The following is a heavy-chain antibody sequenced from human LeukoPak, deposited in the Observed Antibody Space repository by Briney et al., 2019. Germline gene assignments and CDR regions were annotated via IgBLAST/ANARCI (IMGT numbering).Heavy chain of an antibody. J-gene: IGHJ4*02. CDR2: IYYSGTA. V-gene: IGHV4-39*01. D-gene: IGHD6-25*01. CDR3: ARLNGRGSGNFDY. CDR1: GGSISSSSYF. Sequence: PSETLYLTCTVSGGSISSSSYFCGWIRQPPGKGLEWIGSIYYSGTAYYNPSLKSRVTISVDTSKNQFSLRLSSVTAADTAVYYCARLNGRGSGNFDYWGQGTLVTVSS.